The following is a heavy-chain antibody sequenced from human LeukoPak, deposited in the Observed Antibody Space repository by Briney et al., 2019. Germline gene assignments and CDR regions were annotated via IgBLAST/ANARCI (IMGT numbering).Heavy chain of an antibody. J-gene: IGHJ4*02. CDR3: ARDARSGSYYTNFDY. Sequence: PGGSLRLSCAASGFTFNSYAMSWVRQAPGKGLEWVSSISSSSSYIYYADSVKGRFTISRDNAKNSLYLQMNSLRAEDTAVYYCARDARSGSYYTNFDYWGQGTLVTVSS. V-gene: IGHV3-21*01. D-gene: IGHD3-10*01. CDR2: ISSSSSYI. CDR1: GFTFNSYA.